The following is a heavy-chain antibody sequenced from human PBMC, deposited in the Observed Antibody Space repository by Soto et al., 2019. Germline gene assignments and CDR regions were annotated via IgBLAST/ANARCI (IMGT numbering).Heavy chain of an antibody. Sequence: SVNVSCKTSGGTFSSYAISWVRQAPGQGLEWMGGIIPIFGTANYAQKFQGRVTITADESTSTAYMELSSLRSEDTAVYYCARWFRNYYGSGKSDYYYYYGMDVWGQGTTVTVSS. CDR3: ARWFRNYYGSGKSDYYYYYGMDV. J-gene: IGHJ6*02. CDR1: GGTFSSYA. CDR2: IIPIFGTA. V-gene: IGHV1-69*13. D-gene: IGHD3-10*01.